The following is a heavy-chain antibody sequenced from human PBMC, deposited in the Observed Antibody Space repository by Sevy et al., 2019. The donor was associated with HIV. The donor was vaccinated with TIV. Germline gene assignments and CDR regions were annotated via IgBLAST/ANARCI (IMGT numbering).Heavy chain of an antibody. Sequence: SETLSLTCTVSGGSINPYYWSWIRQPPGRGLEWIGYIFYSGDTNYNPSLESRVTISVDTSKNQFSLKLTSVTATDTAVYFCARHGSRSTIQPEFDYWGQGTLVTVSS. V-gene: IGHV4-59*08. CDR3: ARHGSRSTIQPEFDY. D-gene: IGHD1-26*01. J-gene: IGHJ4*02. CDR2: IFYSGDT. CDR1: GGSINPYY.